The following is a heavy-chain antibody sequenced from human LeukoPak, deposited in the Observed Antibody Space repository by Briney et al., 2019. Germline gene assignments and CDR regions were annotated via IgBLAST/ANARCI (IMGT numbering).Heavy chain of an antibody. CDR2: IKQDGSEK. J-gene: IGHJ4*02. Sequence: GGSLRLSCAASGFTFSSYWMSWVRQAPGKGLEWVVNIKQDGSEKYYVDSVKGRFTISRDNAKNSLYLQMNSLRAEDTAVYYCARGMWDYYGSGSYDRPFDYWGQGTLVTVSS. CDR1: GFTFSSYW. V-gene: IGHV3-7*01. CDR3: ARGMWDYYGSGSYDRPFDY. D-gene: IGHD3-10*01.